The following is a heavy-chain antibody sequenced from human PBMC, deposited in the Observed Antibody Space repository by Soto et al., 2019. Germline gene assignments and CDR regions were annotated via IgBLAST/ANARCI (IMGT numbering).Heavy chain of an antibody. J-gene: IGHJ4*02. CDR2: IYHSGNT. Sequence: VQLQESGPGLVKPSGTLSLTCALSVASIITDNWWSWIRQPPGKEMEWIGEIYHSGNTNFTPSVKSGVTKSVDTSKTQCTLTVSTVTAADTASYYCARASGSSTLRGVVINWGQGTLVTVSS. CDR3: ARASGSSTLRGVVIN. V-gene: IGHV4-4*02. D-gene: IGHD3-10*01. CDR1: VASIITDNW.